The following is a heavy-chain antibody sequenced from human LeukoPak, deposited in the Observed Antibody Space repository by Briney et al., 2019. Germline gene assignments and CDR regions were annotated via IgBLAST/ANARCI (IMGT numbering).Heavy chain of an antibody. V-gene: IGHV3-23*01. J-gene: IGHJ3*02. CDR3: ARDYLTISAFDI. CDR2: ISGSGGST. CDR1: GFTFRSNG. D-gene: IGHD5-24*01. Sequence: GGSLRLSCAASGFTFRSNGMSWVRQAPGKGLEWVSAISGSGGSTYYADSVKGRFTISRDNAKNSLYLQMNSLRAEDTAVYYCARDYLTISAFDIWGQGTMVTVSS.